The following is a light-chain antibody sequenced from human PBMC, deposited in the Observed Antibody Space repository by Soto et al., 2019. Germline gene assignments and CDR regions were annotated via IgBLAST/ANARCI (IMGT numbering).Light chain of an antibody. CDR3: QKYNNWPLT. J-gene: IGKJ4*01. CDR2: GAS. V-gene: IGKV3-15*01. CDR1: ESVYSY. Sequence: EIVMTQSPATLSVSPGEGLNLSCRASESVYSYLAWYQQKPGQAPRLLIYGASTRATGIPARFSGSGSGIEFTLTISSLQSEDFAVYYCQKYNNWPLTFGGGTKVEI.